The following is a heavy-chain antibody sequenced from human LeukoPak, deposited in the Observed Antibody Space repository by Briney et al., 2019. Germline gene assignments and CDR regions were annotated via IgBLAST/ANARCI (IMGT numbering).Heavy chain of an antibody. J-gene: IGHJ6*02. CDR3: ARARTYYDILTGNYYYYGMDV. Sequence: ASVKVSCRASGYTFTSYGISWVRQAPGQGLEWMGWISGYNGYTHYAHNLQGRVTMTTDTSTSTAYMELRSLRSDDTAVYYCARARTYYDILTGNYYYYGMDVWGQGTTVTVSS. CDR1: GYTFTSYG. V-gene: IGHV1-18*01. D-gene: IGHD3-9*01. CDR2: ISGYNGYT.